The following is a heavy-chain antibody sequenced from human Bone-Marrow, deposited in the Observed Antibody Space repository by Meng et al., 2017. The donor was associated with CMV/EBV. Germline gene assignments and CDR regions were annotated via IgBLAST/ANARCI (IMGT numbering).Heavy chain of an antibody. J-gene: IGHJ4*02. CDR1: GFTVTSNY. CDR2: VHSGGNT. D-gene: IGHD5-18*01. CDR3: ATASGYTYGIDF. V-gene: IGHV3-53*01. Sequence: GESLKISCAASGFTVTSNYMSWVRQAPGKGLEWVSVVHSGGNTNYADSVKGRFTISSDDSKNTLHLQMNSLRAEDSAVYFCATASGYTYGIDFWGQGTPVTGSS.